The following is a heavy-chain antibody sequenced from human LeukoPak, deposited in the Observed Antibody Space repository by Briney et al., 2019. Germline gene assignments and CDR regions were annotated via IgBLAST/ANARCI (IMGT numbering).Heavy chain of an antibody. CDR2: IKQDGSET. V-gene: IGHV3-7*05. CDR3: ARDPYSSSWSYGMDV. CDR1: GFTFSTFW. J-gene: IGHJ6*02. D-gene: IGHD6-13*01. Sequence: PGGSLRLSCAVSGFTFSTFWMSWVRQAPGKGLEWVANIKQDGSETVYVDSVKGRFTISRDNAQSSLYLQMNSLRAEDTAVYYCARDPYSSSWSYGMDVWGQGTTVTVSS.